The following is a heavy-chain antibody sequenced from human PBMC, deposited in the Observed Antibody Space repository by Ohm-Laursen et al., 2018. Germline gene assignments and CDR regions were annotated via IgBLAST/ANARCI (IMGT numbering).Heavy chain of an antibody. Sequence: GSLRFSCAASGFTFSTYSMNWVRQAPGKGLEWVSSMSGSSTNRYYADSVKGRFTISRDNAKNSLYLQMNSLSAEDTAVYYCAREFTDESFDYWGQGTLVTVSS. D-gene: IGHD3-16*01. CDR1: GFTFSTYS. CDR3: AREFTDESFDY. CDR2: MSGSSTNR. V-gene: IGHV3-21*01. J-gene: IGHJ4*02.